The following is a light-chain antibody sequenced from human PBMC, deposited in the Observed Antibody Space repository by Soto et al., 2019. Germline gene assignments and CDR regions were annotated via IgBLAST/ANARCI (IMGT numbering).Light chain of an antibody. CDR3: QTYNSSM. V-gene: IGKV1-27*01. J-gene: IGKJ1*01. CDR1: QGISSY. CDR2: AAS. Sequence: DIQLTLSLSFVSASVGDRVTIICRASQGISSYLAWYQQKPGKAPKLLIYAASTLQSGVPSRFSGSGSGTDFTLTISGLQPKDVATYYCQTYNSSMFGQGTKVDI.